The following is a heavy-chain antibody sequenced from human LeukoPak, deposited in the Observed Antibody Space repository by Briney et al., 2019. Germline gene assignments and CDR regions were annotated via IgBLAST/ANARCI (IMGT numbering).Heavy chain of an antibody. D-gene: IGHD4-17*01. CDR2: ISSSSSTI. CDR3: ARSDYGGDYYYYMDV. Sequence: AGGSLRLSCAASGFTFSSYSMNWVRQAPGKGLEWVSYISSSSSTIYHADSVKGRFTISRDNAKNSLYLQMNSLRAEDTAVYYCARSDYGGDYYYYMDVWGKGTTVTVSS. V-gene: IGHV3-48*04. J-gene: IGHJ6*03. CDR1: GFTFSSYS.